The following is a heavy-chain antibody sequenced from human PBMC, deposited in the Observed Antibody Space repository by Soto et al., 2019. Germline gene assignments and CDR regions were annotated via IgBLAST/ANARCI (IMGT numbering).Heavy chain of an antibody. CDR1: GFSFSISP. CDR3: ARGEEDIVVVVAATPDYYYGMDV. Sequence: PGGSLRLSCAASGFSFSISPMHWVRQAPGKGPEWVALISYDGTNKFYADSVKGRFTISRDNAKNSLYLQMNSLRAEDTAVYYCARGEEDIVVVVAATPDYYYGMDVWGQGTTVTVSS. V-gene: IGHV3-30-3*01. D-gene: IGHD2-15*01. CDR2: ISYDGTNK. J-gene: IGHJ6*02.